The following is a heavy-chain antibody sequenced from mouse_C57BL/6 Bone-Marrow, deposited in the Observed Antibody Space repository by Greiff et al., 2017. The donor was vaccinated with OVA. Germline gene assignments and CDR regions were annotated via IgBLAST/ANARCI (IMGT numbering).Heavy chain of an antibody. V-gene: IGHV1-63*01. CDR2: IYPGGGYT. J-gene: IGHJ4*01. D-gene: IGHD1-1*01. Sequence: VHLVESGAELVRPGTSVKMSCKASGYTFTNYWLGWAKQRPGHGLEWIGDIYPGGGYTNYNEKFKGKATLTADKSSSTAYMQFSSLTSEDSAIYYCARGAVVDHYAMDYWGQGTSVTVSS. CDR3: ARGAVVDHYAMDY. CDR1: GYTFTNYW.